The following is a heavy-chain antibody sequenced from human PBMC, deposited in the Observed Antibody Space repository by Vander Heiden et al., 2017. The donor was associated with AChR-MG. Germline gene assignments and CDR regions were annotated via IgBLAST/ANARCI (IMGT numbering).Heavy chain of an antibody. CDR3: ARDWDAGDDAFDI. CDR1: GFPFSSYS. V-gene: IGHV3-48*02. J-gene: IGHJ3*02. CDR2: ISSSSSTI. D-gene: IGHD3-16*01. Sequence: EVQLVESGGGLVQPGGSLRLSCAASGFPFSSYSMNWVRQAPGKGLEWVSYISSSSSTIYYADSVKGRFTISRDNAKNSLYLQMNSLRDEDTAVYYCARDWDAGDDAFDIWGQGTMITVSS.